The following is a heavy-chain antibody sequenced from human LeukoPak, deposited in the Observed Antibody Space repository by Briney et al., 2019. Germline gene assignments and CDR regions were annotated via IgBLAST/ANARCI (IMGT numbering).Heavy chain of an antibody. D-gene: IGHD2-2*01. V-gene: IGHV1-2*02. J-gene: IGHJ5*02. CDR3: ARVKQYQLLAFDP. CDR1: GYTFTGYY. CDR2: INPNSGGT. Sequence: GASVNVSCKASGYTFTGYYMHWVRQAPGQGLEWMGWINPNSGGTNYAQKFQGRVTMTRDTSISTAYMELSRLRSDDTAVYYCARVKQYQLLAFDPWGQGTLVTVSS.